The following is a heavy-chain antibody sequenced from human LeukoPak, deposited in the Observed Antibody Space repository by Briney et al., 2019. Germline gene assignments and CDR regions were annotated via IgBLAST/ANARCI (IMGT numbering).Heavy chain of an antibody. Sequence: SETLSLTCTVSGGSFSSHYWSWIRQPPGKGLEWMGNIYYNGSTNYNPSLKSRVTISVDTSKNQFSLKLSSVTAADTAVYYGARAVAARPGFVDYWGQGTLVTVSS. CDR3: ARAVAARPGFVDY. J-gene: IGHJ4*02. CDR2: IYYNGST. D-gene: IGHD6-6*01. CDR1: GGSFSSHY. V-gene: IGHV4-59*11.